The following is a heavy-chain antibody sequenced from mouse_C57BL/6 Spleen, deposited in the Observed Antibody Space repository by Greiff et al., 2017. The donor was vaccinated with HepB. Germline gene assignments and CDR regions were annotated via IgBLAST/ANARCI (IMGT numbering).Heavy chain of an antibody. CDR2: IYPGDGDT. J-gene: IGHJ4*01. V-gene: IGHV1-82*01. Sequence: VKLQQSGPELVKPGASVKISCKASGYAFSSSWMNWVKQRPGKGLEWIGRIYPGDGDTNYNGKFKGKATLTADKSSSTAYMQLSSLTSEDSAVYFCAREDGYPYAMDYWGQGTSVTVSS. D-gene: IGHD2-3*01. CDR1: GYAFSSSW. CDR3: AREDGYPYAMDY.